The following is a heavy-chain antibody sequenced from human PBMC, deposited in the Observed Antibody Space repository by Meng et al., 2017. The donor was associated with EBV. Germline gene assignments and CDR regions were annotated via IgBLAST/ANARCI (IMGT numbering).Heavy chain of an antibody. CDR2: ISAYNGDT. Sequence: QVQLVQSGAEVNKPGDSVKVSCKASGYTFSSFGISWVRQAPGQGPEWMGWISAYNGDTKYAQKFQGRVTVTTDTSTSTAYMELRSLRRDDTAVYYCARGMRNFNFWGQGTLVTVSS. CDR1: GYTFSSFG. CDR3: ARGMRNFNF. J-gene: IGHJ4*02. V-gene: IGHV1-18*01.